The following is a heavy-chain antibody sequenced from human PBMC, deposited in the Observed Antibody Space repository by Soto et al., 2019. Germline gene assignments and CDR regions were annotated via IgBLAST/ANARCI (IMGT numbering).Heavy chain of an antibody. Sequence: QLQLQESGPGLVKPSETLSLTCTVSGGSISSSSYYWGWIRQPPGKGLEWIGSIYYSGSTYYNPSLKSRVTISVDTSKNQFSLKLSSVTAADTAVYYCARARRSGCSGGSCPAELDVWGQGTTVTVSS. J-gene: IGHJ6*02. V-gene: IGHV4-39*01. D-gene: IGHD2-15*01. CDR1: GGSISSSSYY. CDR2: IYYSGST. CDR3: ARARRSGCSGGSCPAELDV.